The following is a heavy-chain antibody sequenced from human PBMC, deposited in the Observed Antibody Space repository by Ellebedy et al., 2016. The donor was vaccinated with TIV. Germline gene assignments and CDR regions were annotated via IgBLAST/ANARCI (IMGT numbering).Heavy chain of an antibody. D-gene: IGHD6-19*01. Sequence: GESLKISCPASGVMFSSYGMTWVRQAPGKGLEWVSFISGSGGSIYYADSVKGRFTISRDNSKNTVYLQMNNLRTEDTAIYYCAKDSKRWPPESWYFDYWGQGTLVTVSS. V-gene: IGHV3-23*01. CDR1: GVMFSSYG. CDR2: ISGSGGSI. J-gene: IGHJ4*02. CDR3: AKDSKRWPPESWYFDY.